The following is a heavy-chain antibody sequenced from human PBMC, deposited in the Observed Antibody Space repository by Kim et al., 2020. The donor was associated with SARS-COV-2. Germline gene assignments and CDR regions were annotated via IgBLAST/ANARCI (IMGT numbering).Heavy chain of an antibody. D-gene: IGHD6-19*01. Sequence: ASVKVSCKASGYTFTSYGISWVRQAPGQGLEWMGWISAYNGNTNYAQKLQGRVTMTTDTSTSTAYMELRSLRSDDTTVYYCARAGIAVAGRHPQRYYYYMDVWGKGTTVTVSS. V-gene: IGHV1-18*01. CDR3: ARAGIAVAGRHPQRYYYYMDV. CDR1: GYTFTSYG. CDR2: ISAYNGNT. J-gene: IGHJ6*03.